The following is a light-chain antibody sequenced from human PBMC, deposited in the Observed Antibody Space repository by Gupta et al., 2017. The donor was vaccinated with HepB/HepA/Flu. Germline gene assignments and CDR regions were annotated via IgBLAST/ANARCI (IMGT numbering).Light chain of an antibody. Sequence: EIVLTQSPATLSLSPGERATLSCRASQSVSSYLAWYQKKPGQSPRLLIYDASKRATGLPARFSASGAGTDFTLTISTREPEDFAIYYCQQLTIGPPKGVFGPGTRVEFK. CDR2: DAS. CDR3: QQLTIGPPKGV. V-gene: IGKV3-11*01. CDR1: QSVSSY. J-gene: IGKJ3*01.